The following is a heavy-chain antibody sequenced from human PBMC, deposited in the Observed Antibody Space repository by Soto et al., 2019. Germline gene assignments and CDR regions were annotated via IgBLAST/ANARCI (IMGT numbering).Heavy chain of an antibody. V-gene: IGHV4-59*01. CDR3: ARSRLFRGFDDAFDI. D-gene: IGHD2-21*01. CDR1: GDSISSYY. CDR2: VYYSGPT. Sequence: QVQLQESGPGLVKPSETLSLTCSVSGDSISSYYYNWIRQSPGKGLEWIGYVYYSGPTNYNPSLKSRVTISVDTSRDEISLTLDSVTAADTAVYYCARSRLFRGFDDAFDIWGQGAMVTVSA. J-gene: IGHJ3*02.